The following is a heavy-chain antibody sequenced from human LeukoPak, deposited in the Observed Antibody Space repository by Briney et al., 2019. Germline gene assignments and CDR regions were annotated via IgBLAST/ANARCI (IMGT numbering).Heavy chain of an antibody. V-gene: IGHV1-69*05. CDR3: ARDSSGWHTFDY. J-gene: IGHJ4*02. CDR1: GGTFSSYA. CDR2: IIPIFGTA. Sequence: SVKVSCKASGGTFSSYAISWVRQAPGQGLEWMGGIIPIFGTANYAQKFQGRVTITTDESTSTAYMELSSLRSEDTAVYYCARDSSGWHTFDYWGQGTLVTVSS. D-gene: IGHD6-19*01.